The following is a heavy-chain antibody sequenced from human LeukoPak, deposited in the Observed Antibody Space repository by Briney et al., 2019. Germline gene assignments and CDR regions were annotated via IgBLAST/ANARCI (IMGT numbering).Heavy chain of an antibody. D-gene: IGHD3-22*01. Sequence: ASVKVSCKASGYTFTSYGISWVRQAPGQGLEWMGWMSAYNGNTNYAQKLQGRVTMTTDTSTSTAYMELRSLRSDDTAVYYCARLGSSGYYGYYYYMDVWGKGTTVTVSS. CDR3: ARLGSSGYYGYYYYMDV. CDR2: MSAYNGNT. J-gene: IGHJ6*03. V-gene: IGHV1-18*01. CDR1: GYTFTSYG.